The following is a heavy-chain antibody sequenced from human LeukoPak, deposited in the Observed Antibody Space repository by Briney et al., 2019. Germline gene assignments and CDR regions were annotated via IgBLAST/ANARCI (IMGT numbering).Heavy chain of an antibody. CDR2: IYYSGST. Sequence: SETLSLTCTASGGSISNYYWSWIRQPPGKGLEWIGYIYYSGSTSYNPSLNSRVTISLDTSKNQFSLNLSSVTAADTAVYYCARRESSGFFDYWGQGTLVTVSS. V-gene: IGHV4-59*08. CDR3: ARRESSGFFDY. D-gene: IGHD6-19*01. CDR1: GGSISNYY. J-gene: IGHJ4*02.